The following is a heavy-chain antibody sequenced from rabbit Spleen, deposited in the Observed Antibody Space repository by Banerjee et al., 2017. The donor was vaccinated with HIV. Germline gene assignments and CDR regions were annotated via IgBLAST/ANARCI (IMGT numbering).Heavy chain of an antibody. J-gene: IGHJ4*01. D-gene: IGHD4-1*01. V-gene: IGHV1S45*01. CDR1: GFSFSSNYW. Sequence: QEQLEESGGDLVKPEGSLTLTCTASGFSFSSNYWICWVRQAPGKGLEWIACICAGISDSTYYASWAKGRFTISETSSTTVTLQMTSLTAADTAAYFCARDGYSGGWGIILYYFNLWAQAPSSPS. CDR3: ARDGYSGGWGIILYYFNL. CDR2: ICAGISDST.